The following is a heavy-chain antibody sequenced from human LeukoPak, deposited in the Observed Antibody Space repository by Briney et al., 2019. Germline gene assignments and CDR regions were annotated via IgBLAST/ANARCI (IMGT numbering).Heavy chain of an antibody. J-gene: IGHJ4*02. CDR1: GYSISSGYY. V-gene: IGHV4-38-2*02. CDR3: ARGDPSDFWSGSLYYFDY. Sequence: SETLSLTCTVSGYSISSGYYWGWIRQPPGKGLEWIGSIYHSGSTYYNPSLKSRVTISVATSKNQFSLKLSSVTAADTAVYYCARGDPSDFWSGSLYYFDYWGQGTLVTVSS. CDR2: IYHSGST. D-gene: IGHD3-3*01.